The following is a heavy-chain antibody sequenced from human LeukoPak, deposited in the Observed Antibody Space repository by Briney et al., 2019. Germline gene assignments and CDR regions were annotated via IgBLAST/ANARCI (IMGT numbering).Heavy chain of an antibody. J-gene: IGHJ4*02. CDR3: ARARAHLKYYYDNSGYYYFDY. Sequence: SETLSLTCAVYGXSFSGYYWSWIRQPPGKGLEWIGEINHSGSTNYNPSLKSRVTISVDTSKNQFSLKLSSVTAADTAVYYCARARAHLKYYYDNSGYYYFDYWGQGTLVTVSS. V-gene: IGHV4-34*01. D-gene: IGHD3-22*01. CDR1: GXSFSGYY. CDR2: INHSGST.